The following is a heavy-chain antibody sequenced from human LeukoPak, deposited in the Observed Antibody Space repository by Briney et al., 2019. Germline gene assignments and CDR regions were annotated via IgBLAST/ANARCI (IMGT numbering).Heavy chain of an antibody. CDR3: ARGRVTMIVVVNSYYYSMDV. V-gene: IGHV4-34*01. Sequence: PSETLSLTCGVYGGSFSGYNWTWIRQAPGKGLEWIGEINHSGSTNYNPSLKSRVTISVDTSKNQFSLKLSSVTAADTAPYYCARGRVTMIVVVNSYYYSMDVWGKGTTVTVSS. CDR2: INHSGST. D-gene: IGHD3-22*01. CDR1: GGSFSGYN. J-gene: IGHJ6*03.